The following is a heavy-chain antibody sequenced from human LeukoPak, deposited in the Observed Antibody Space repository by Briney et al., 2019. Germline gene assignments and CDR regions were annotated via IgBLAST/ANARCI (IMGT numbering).Heavy chain of an antibody. D-gene: IGHD5-12*01. CDR2: IYYSGST. V-gene: IGHV4-39*07. CDR3: ALLARYYYYMDV. Sequence: SETLSLTCTVSADSISSSTYYWGWIRQPPGKGLEWIGSIYYSGSTYYNPSLKSRVTISVDTSKNQFSLKLSSVTAADTAVYYRALLARYYYYMDVWGKGTTVTVSS. J-gene: IGHJ6*03. CDR1: ADSISSSTYY.